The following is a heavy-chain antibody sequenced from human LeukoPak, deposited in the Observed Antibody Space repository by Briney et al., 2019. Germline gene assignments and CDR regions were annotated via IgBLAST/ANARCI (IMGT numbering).Heavy chain of an antibody. CDR1: GFIFSSYG. CDR3: ARVSAYSGSYYSGFDY. J-gene: IGHJ4*02. V-gene: IGHV3-30*03. CDR2: ISYDGTNK. D-gene: IGHD1-26*01. Sequence: GGSLRLSCAASGFIFSSYGMHWVRQAPGKGLEWVTVISYDGTNKYYADSVKGRFTISRDNSKNTLYLQMNSLRTEDTAVYFCARVSAYSGSYYSGFDYWGQGTLVSVSS.